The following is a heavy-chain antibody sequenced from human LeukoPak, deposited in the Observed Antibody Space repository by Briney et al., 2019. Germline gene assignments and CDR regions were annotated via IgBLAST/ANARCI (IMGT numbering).Heavy chain of an antibody. V-gene: IGHV4-39*07. CDR3: ARDRTYYYDSSGYQPYYYYMDV. Sequence: SETLSLTCTVSGGSISSTSSYWGWIRQPPGKGLEWIGSVRYSGKTYYHPSLKSRVTISVDASKNPFSLKLSSVTAADTAVYYCARDRTYYYDSSGYQPYYYYMDVWGKGTTVTVSS. D-gene: IGHD3-22*01. CDR2: VRYSGKT. CDR1: GGSISSTSSY. J-gene: IGHJ6*03.